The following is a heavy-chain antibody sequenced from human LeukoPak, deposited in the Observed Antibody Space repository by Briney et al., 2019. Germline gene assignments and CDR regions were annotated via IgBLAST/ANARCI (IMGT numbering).Heavy chain of an antibody. CDR3: ARIQGVTSYYFDY. D-gene: IGHD4-17*01. CDR2: IYSGGDT. V-gene: IGHV3-66*01. Sequence: GGSLRLSCAASRFTVSSNYMTWVRQAPGKGLEWVSIIYSGGDTYYADSVKSRFTISRDNSKNTLSLQMNSLRVEDTAVYYCARIQGVTSYYFDYWGQGTLVTVSS. CDR1: RFTVSSNY. J-gene: IGHJ4*02.